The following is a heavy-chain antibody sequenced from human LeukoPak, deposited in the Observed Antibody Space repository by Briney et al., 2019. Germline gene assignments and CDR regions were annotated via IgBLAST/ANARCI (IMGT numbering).Heavy chain of an antibody. Sequence: SQTLSLTCTVSGGSISSYYWSWIRQPPGKGLEWIGYIYYSGSTNYNPSLKSRVTISVDTSKNQFSLKLSSVTAADTAVYYCARVGYYYYYGMDVWGQGTTVTVSS. V-gene: IGHV4-59*01. CDR3: ARVGYYYYYGMDV. CDR2: IYYSGST. CDR1: GGSISSYY. J-gene: IGHJ6*02.